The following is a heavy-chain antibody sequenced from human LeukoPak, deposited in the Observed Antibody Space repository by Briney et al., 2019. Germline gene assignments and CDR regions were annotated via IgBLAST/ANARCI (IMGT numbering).Heavy chain of an antibody. J-gene: IGHJ5*02. V-gene: IGHV3-23*01. CDR3: AKDRDSNRFDP. Sequence: SGGSLRLSCAASGFTFSTYAMTWVRQAPGKGLEWVSGITAGGSSTYYADSVKGRSTISRDNSESTLYLQMNSLRAEDTAVYYCAKDRDSNRFDPWGQGTLVSVSS. CDR2: ITAGGSST. CDR1: GFTFSTYA. D-gene: IGHD3-10*01.